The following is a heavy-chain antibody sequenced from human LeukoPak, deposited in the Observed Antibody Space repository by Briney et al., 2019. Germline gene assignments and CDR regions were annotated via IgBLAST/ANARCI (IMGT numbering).Heavy chain of an antibody. CDR2: ISGSGGST. D-gene: IGHD6-19*01. CDR3: AKEWSIKVAVAGTTYY. CDR1: GFTFSSYA. J-gene: IGHJ4*02. V-gene: IGHV3-23*01. Sequence: GGSLRLSCAASGFTFSSYAMSWVRQAPGKGLEWVSAISGSGGSTYYADSVKGRFTISRDNSKNTLYPQMNSLRAEDTAVYCCAKEWSIKVAVAGTTYYWGQGTLVTVSS.